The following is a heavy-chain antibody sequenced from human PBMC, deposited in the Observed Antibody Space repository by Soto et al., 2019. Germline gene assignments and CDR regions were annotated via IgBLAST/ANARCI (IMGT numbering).Heavy chain of an antibody. CDR1: GYTFTSYX. V-gene: IGHV1-3*01. Sequence: QVQLVQSGAEVKKPGASVKVSCKASGYTFTSYXXXWVRQAPGQRLEWMGWINAGNGNTKYSQKFQGRVTITRDTSASTAXMELSSLRSEDTAVYYCARDVGATGDWGQGTLVTVSS. CDR2: INAGNGNT. D-gene: IGHD1-26*01. CDR3: ARDVGATGD. J-gene: IGHJ4*02.